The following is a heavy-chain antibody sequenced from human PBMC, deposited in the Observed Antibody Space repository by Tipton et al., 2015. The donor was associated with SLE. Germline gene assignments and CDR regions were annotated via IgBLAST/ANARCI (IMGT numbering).Heavy chain of an antibody. CDR2: LYYRGTT. D-gene: IGHD5-12*01. J-gene: IGHJ4*02. CDR3: ARRHYSGPFDS. V-gene: IGHV4-39*07. Sequence: TLSLTCTVSGGSINNSSYYWAWIRQPPGKGLEWVGNLYYRGTTYYNPSLKSRVTISADTSKNQFSLRLSSVTAADTAVYYCARRHYSGPFDSWGQGTLVTVSS. CDR1: GGSINNSSYY.